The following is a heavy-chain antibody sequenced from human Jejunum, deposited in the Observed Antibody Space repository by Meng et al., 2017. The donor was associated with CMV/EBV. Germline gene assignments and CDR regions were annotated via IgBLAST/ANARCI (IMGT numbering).Heavy chain of an antibody. J-gene: IGHJ5*02. Sequence: SGFIFSTYAMHWVRQAPGKELEWLAVISYDGSHQYYADSVKGRFTISKDNSNNTLYLQMNSLRAEDTAVYYCAREAFSGSYDDGFDPWGQGTLVTVSS. CDR3: AREAFSGSYDDGFDP. CDR2: ISYDGSHQ. CDR1: GFIFSTYA. V-gene: IGHV3-30*01. D-gene: IGHD1-26*01.